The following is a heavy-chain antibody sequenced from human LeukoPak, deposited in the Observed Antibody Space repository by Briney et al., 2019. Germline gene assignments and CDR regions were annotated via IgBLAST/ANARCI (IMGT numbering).Heavy chain of an antibody. V-gene: IGHV3-11*06. J-gene: IGHJ4*02. Sequence: GGSLRLSCAASGFTFSDYYMTWIRQAPGKGLEWVSYISSSGSYINYADSVKGRFTISRDNAKNSLYLQMNSLRAEDTAVYYCARDGGYCSGGNCYSEDWGQGTLVIVSS. D-gene: IGHD2-15*01. CDR1: GFTFSDYY. CDR2: ISSSGSYI. CDR3: ARDGGYCSGGNCYSED.